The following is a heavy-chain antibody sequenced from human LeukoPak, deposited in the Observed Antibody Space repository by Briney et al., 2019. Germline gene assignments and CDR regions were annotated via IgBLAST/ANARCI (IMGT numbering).Heavy chain of an antibody. J-gene: IGHJ3*01. CDR2: IGISAGST. CDR3: AKDRWEITIGDAFGS. CDR1: GSTFDNYA. V-gene: IGHV3-23*01. D-gene: IGHD3-3*01. Sequence: PGGSLRLSCEASGSTFDNYAMSWVRQAPGKGLEWVSTIGISAGSTHYADAVKGRFTISRDNSKKTVILQMNRLRVEDTAVYYCAKDRWEITIGDAFGSWGQGTKVAVSS.